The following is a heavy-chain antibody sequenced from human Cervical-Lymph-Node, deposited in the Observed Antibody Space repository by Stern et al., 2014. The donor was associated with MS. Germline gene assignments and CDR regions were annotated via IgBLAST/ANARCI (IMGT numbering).Heavy chain of an antibody. Sequence: VQLVESGAEVKKPGESLRISCKGSGYTFNTYWIGWVRQVPGKGLEWMGVIDPGDSETRYSPAFQGQVPISADRSITTAYLQWSSLKPSDTAIYYCATRSTNIAAFYKHYGMDVWGQGTTVTVSS. J-gene: IGHJ6*02. CDR2: IDPGDSET. CDR3: ATRSTNIAAFYKHYGMDV. V-gene: IGHV5-51*03. CDR1: GYTFNTYW. D-gene: IGHD3-3*02.